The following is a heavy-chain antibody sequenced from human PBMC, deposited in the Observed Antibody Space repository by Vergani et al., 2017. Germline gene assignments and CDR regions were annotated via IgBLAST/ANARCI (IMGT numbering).Heavy chain of an antibody. CDR3: ATDSLRDYYDSSGPSXLDY. Sequence: QVQLVQSGAEVKKPGASVKVSCKVSGYTLTELSMHWVRQAPGKGLEWMGGFDPEDGETIYAQKFQGRVTMTEDTSTDTAYMELSSLRSEDTAVYYCATDSLRDYYDSSGPSXLDYWGQGTLVTVSS. D-gene: IGHD3-22*01. CDR2: FDPEDGET. CDR1: GYTLTELS. V-gene: IGHV1-24*01. J-gene: IGHJ4*02.